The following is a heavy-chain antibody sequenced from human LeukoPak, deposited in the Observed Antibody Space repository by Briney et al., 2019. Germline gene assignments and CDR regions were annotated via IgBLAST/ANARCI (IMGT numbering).Heavy chain of an antibody. V-gene: IGHV1-18*01. D-gene: IGHD6-13*01. Sequence: GASVKVSCKASGYTFTSYGISWVRQAPGQGLEWMGWISAYNGNTNYAQKLQGRVTMTTDTSTSTAYMELRSLRSDDTAVYHCARDDAQQLVNYYYYYGMDVWGQGTTVTVSS. CDR1: GYTFTSYG. CDR2: ISAYNGNT. J-gene: IGHJ6*02. CDR3: ARDDAQQLVNYYYYYGMDV.